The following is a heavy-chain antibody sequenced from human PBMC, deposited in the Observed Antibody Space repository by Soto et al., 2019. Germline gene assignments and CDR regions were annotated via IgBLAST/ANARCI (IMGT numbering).Heavy chain of an antibody. V-gene: IGHV1-46*01. Sequence: VASVKVSCKASGYTFTTYYIHWVRQAPGQGLEWMGIINPSGGSTNYAQKFQGRVTMTRDTSTSTVYMELSSLRSEDTAVYYGARITVTYYDYWGQGTLVTVSS. CDR3: ARITVTYYDY. CDR1: GYTFTTYY. J-gene: IGHJ4*02. D-gene: IGHD4-17*01. CDR2: INPSGGST.